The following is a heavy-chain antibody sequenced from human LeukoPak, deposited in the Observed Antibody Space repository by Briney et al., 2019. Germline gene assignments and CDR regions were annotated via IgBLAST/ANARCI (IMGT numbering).Heavy chain of an antibody. CDR1: GFTFSSYD. V-gene: IGHV3-21*01. CDR3: ATAGNYRFDN. D-gene: IGHD1-7*01. Sequence: GGSLRLSCAASGFTFSSYDMNWVRQAPGKGLGWVSSISSSSSYIYYADSVKGRFTISRDNAMNTLYLQMNSLRAEDTAVYYCATAGNYRFDNWGQGTLVTVSS. J-gene: IGHJ4*02. CDR2: ISSSSSYI.